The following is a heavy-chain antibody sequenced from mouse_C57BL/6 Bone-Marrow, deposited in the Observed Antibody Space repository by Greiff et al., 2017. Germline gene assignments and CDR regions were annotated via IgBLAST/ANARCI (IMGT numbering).Heavy chain of an antibody. V-gene: IGHV5-17*01. CDR3: ATYGSLYYYAMDY. J-gene: IGHJ4*01. CDR2: ISSGSSTI. D-gene: IGHD1-1*01. CDR1: GFTFSDYG. Sequence: DVKLVESGGGLVKPGGSLKLSCAASGFTFSDYGMHWVRQAPEKGLEWVSYISSGSSTIYYADTVKGRFTISRDNAKNTLFLQMTSLRSEDTAMYYCATYGSLYYYAMDYWGQGTSVTVSS.